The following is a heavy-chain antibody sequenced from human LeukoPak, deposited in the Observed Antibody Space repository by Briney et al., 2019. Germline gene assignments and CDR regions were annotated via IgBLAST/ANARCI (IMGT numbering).Heavy chain of an antibody. CDR3: ARHRSWGIAAANY. V-gene: IGHV4-34*01. CDR2: INHSGST. CDR1: GGSFSDYY. Sequence: SETLSLTCAVFGGSFSDYYWSWIRQPPGKGLEWIGEINHSGSTNYNPSLKSRVTISVDTSKNQFSLRLSSVTAADTAVYYCARHRSWGIAAANYWGQGTLVTVSS. D-gene: IGHD6-13*01. J-gene: IGHJ4*02.